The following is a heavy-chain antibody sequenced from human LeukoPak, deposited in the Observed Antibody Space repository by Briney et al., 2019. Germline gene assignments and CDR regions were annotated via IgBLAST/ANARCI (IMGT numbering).Heavy chain of an antibody. Sequence: GGSLRLSCAASGFTVSSNYMSWVRQAPGKELEWVSVIYSGGSTYYADSVKGRFTISRDNSKNTLYLQMNSLRAEDTAVYYCARELGHYYGSGSYQDWGQGTLVTVSS. D-gene: IGHD3-10*01. J-gene: IGHJ4*02. V-gene: IGHV3-53*01. CDR3: ARELGHYYGSGSYQD. CDR2: IYSGGST. CDR1: GFTVSSNY.